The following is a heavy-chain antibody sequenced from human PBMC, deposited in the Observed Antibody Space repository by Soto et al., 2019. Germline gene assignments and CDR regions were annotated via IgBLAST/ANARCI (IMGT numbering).Heavy chain of an antibody. CDR1: GLTFSNVW. D-gene: IGHD5-18*01. CDR3: AITAMINRDSSTSFDY. V-gene: IGHV3-15*01. CDR2: IKSKSDGETA. J-gene: IGHJ4*02. Sequence: NPGGSLRLSCAASGLTFSNVWMTWVRQAPGKGLEWVGRIKSKSDGETADVAAPVKARFTISRDDSKNTVFLEANSLKSEDTALYYCAITAMINRDSSTSFDYWGRGTQVTVSS.